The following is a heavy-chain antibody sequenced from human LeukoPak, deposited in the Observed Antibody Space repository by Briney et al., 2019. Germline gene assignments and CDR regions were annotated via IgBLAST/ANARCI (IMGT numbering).Heavy chain of an antibody. V-gene: IGHV3-7*01. CDR1: GFTFNTYS. CDR2: IKQDGSEK. D-gene: IGHD2-2*01. J-gene: IGHJ5*02. Sequence: GGSLRLSCEASGFTFNTYSMNWARQAPGKGLGWVANIKQDGSEKYYVDSVKGRFAISRDNAKNSLYLQMNSLRAEDTAVYYCARVGGIYCSSTSCANWFDPWGQGTLVTVSS. CDR3: ARVGGIYCSSTSCANWFDP.